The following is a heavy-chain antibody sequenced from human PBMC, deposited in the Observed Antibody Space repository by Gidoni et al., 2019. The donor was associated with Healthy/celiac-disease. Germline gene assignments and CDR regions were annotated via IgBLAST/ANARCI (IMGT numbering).Heavy chain of an antibody. CDR2: ISYDGSNK. CDR1: GFTFSSYG. V-gene: IGHV3-30*18. CDR3: AKGASPPLYYYDSFYYYYGMDV. D-gene: IGHD3-22*01. J-gene: IGHJ6*02. Sequence: QVQLVASGGGVVQPGRSLRLSCAASGFTFSSYGMHWVRQAPGKGLEWVAVISYDGSNKYYADSVKGRFTISRDNSKNTLYLQMNSRRAEDTAVYYCAKGASPPLYYYDSFYYYYGMDVWGQGTTVTVSS.